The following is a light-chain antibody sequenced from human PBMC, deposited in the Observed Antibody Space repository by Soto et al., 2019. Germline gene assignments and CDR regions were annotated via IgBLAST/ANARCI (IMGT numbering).Light chain of an antibody. CDR2: DDN. CDR1: SSNIGGNS. J-gene: IGLJ1*01. Sequence: VLTQPPSVSAAPAQKVTISCSGSSSNIGGNSVSWYQQLPGTAPKLLIYDDNKRPSGIPDRFSGSKSGTSATLGITGFQTGDEADYYCASWDSSLSAYVFGTGTKVTVL. CDR3: ASWDSSLSAYV. V-gene: IGLV1-51*01.